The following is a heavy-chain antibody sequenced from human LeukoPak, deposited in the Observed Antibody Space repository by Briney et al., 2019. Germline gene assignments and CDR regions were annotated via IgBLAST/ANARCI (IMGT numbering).Heavy chain of an antibody. CDR2: IIPIFGTA. J-gene: IGHJ6*03. CDR3: ARDSLNSGSYSVDYYMDV. Sequence: SVKVSCKASGGTFSSYAISWVRQAPGQGLEWMGGIIPIFGTANYAQKFQGRVTITTDESTSTAYMELSSLRSEDTAVYYCARDSLNSGSYSVDYYMDVWGKGTTVTVSS. D-gene: IGHD1-26*01. CDR1: GGTFSSYA. V-gene: IGHV1-69*05.